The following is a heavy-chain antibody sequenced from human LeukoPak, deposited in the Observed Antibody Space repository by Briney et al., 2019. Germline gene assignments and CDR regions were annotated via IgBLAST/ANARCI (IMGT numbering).Heavy chain of an antibody. CDR3: ARTYYYDSSGYIHFDY. CDR1: GGSISSYY. D-gene: IGHD3-22*01. J-gene: IGHJ4*02. Sequence: SETLSLTCTVSGGSISSYYWSWIRQPPGEGLEWIGYIYYSGSTYYNPSLKSRVTISVDTSKNQFSLKLSSVTAADTAVYYCARTYYYDSSGYIHFDYWGQGTLVTVSS. CDR2: IYYSGST. V-gene: IGHV4-59*08.